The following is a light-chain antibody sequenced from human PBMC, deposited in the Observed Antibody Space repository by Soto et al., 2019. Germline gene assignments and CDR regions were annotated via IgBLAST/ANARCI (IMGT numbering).Light chain of an antibody. Sequence: IGMTQSPGTLSLSPGERATLSCRARQSVSSSYLAWYQQKPGQAPRLLIYGASSRATGLPDRCSGSGSGTDFTLTISRREPAVFAVYYCQQYGSSPTWTCGQGTKVEIK. CDR1: QSVSSSY. J-gene: IGKJ1*01. CDR2: GAS. CDR3: QQYGSSPTWT. V-gene: IGKV3-20*01.